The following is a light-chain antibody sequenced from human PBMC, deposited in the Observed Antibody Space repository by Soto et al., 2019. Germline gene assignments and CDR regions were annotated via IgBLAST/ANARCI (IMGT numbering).Light chain of an antibody. J-gene: IGKJ1*01. CDR1: QSVSSN. CDR3: QQYNNWPRT. CDR2: GAS. Sequence: EIVMTQSPATLSVSPGERATFSCRASQSVSSNLAWYQQRPGQAPTLLIYGASTRATGIPARFTGSGSGTEFTLTITSLQSEDFAVYFCQQYNNWPRTFGQGTKVEIK. V-gene: IGKV3-15*01.